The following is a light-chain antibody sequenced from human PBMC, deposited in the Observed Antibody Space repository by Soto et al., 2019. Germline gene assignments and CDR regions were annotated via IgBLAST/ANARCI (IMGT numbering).Light chain of an antibody. J-gene: IGKJ1*01. CDR1: QSVGTS. V-gene: IGKV3-20*01. CDR3: QQYGGSPRT. Sequence: EIVLTQSPGTLSLSPGERGTLSCVASQSVGTSLAWYQQKPGQAPRLLIYGASNRATGIPDRFSGSGSGTDFTLTISKLEPEDFAVYHCQQYGGSPRTFGQGTKVDIK. CDR2: GAS.